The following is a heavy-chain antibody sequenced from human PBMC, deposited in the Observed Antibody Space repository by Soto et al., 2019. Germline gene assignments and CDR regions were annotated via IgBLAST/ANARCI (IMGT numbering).Heavy chain of an antibody. CDR2: ISCSGGST. D-gene: IGHD3-3*01. CDR1: GFTFSRYA. J-gene: IGHJ4*02. V-gene: IGHV3-23*01. Sequence: GGSLRLSCAASGFTFSRYAMSWVRQGPGKGLEWVSAISCSGGSTYYADSVKGRFTISRDNSKNTLYLQMNSLRAEDTAVYYCAKYSVFGVVTCYYWGQGTLVTVSS. CDR3: AKYSVFGVVTCYY.